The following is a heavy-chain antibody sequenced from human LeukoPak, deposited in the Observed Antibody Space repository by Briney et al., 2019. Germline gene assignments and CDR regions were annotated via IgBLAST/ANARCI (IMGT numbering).Heavy chain of an antibody. D-gene: IGHD3-10*01. Sequence: GGSLRLSCAASGFTFSSYGMHWVRQAPGKGLEWVAVIWYDGSNKYYADSVKGRFTISRDNAKNSLYLQMNSLRAEDTAVYYCARDPGSGSYKPDYYYGMDVWGQGTTVTVSS. CDR1: GFTFSSYG. CDR2: IWYDGSNK. J-gene: IGHJ6*02. CDR3: ARDPGSGSYKPDYYYGMDV. V-gene: IGHV3-33*01.